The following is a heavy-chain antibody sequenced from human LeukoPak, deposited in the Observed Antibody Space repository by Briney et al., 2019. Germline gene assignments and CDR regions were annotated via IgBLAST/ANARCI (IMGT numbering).Heavy chain of an antibody. J-gene: IGHJ6*02. CDR2: TSDRGDYT. CDR3: VRAMDV. CDR1: GFTFTSYS. V-gene: IGHV3-23*01. Sequence: GGSLRLSCAASGFTFTSYSMSWVRQAPGKGLEWVSGTSDRGDYTYYADSVKGRFTISRDNAKNSVSLQMSSLRAEDAAVYYCVRAMDVWGQGTTVTVSS.